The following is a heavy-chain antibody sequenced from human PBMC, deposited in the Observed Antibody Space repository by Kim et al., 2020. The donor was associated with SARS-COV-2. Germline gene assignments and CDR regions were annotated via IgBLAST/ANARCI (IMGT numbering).Heavy chain of an antibody. D-gene: IGHD2-2*01. CDR1: GGSISSSSYY. Sequence: SETLSLTCTVSGGSISSSSYYWGWIRQPPGKGLEWIGSIYYSGSTYYNPSLKSRVTISVDTSKNQFSLKLSSVTAADTAVYYCASRLRPSWYQLPKGDWFDPWGQGTLVTVSS. CDR3: ASRLRPSWYQLPKGDWFDP. V-gene: IGHV4-39*01. J-gene: IGHJ5*02. CDR2: IYYSGST.